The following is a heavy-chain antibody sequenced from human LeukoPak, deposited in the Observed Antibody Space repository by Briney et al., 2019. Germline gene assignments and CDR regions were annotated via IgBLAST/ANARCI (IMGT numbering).Heavy chain of an antibody. J-gene: IGHJ4*02. Sequence: ASVKVSCKASGYTFTNYYMHWARQAPGQGLEWMGIINPSSGGATYAQKFQGRVTMTTDTSTSTAYMELRSLTSDDTGVYYCARDVGSYSRNLYYFDYWGQGTLVTASS. V-gene: IGHV1-46*01. D-gene: IGHD5-18*01. CDR3: ARDVGSYSRNLYYFDY. CDR1: GYTFTNYY. CDR2: INPSSGGA.